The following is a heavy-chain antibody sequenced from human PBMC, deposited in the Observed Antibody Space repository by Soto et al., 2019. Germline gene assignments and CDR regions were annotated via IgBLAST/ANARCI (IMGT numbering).Heavy chain of an antibody. CDR1: GGSISSGDYY. J-gene: IGHJ4*02. D-gene: IGHD5-18*01. V-gene: IGHV4-30-4*01. CDR3: ASSRYGYIFYDY. Sequence: QVQLQESGPGLVKPSQTLSLTCTVSGGSISSGDYYWSWIRQPPGKGLEWIGYIYYSGSTYYNPSLKSRLAIPVXXSKNQFSLRLSSVTAADTAVYYCASSRYGYIFYDYWGQGTLVTVSS. CDR2: IYYSGST.